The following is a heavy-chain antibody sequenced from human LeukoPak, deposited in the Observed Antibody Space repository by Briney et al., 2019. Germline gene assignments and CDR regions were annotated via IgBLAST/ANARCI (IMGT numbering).Heavy chain of an antibody. Sequence: PGGSLRLSCAASGFTFSSYAMSWVRQAPGKGLEWVSAISGSGGSTYYADSVKGRFTIYKDNSKNKLYLQMNSLRAEDTAVYYCAKDVSGRYYLYYFDYWGQGTLVTVSS. D-gene: IGHD1-26*01. CDR1: GFTFSSYA. CDR3: AKDVSGRYYLYYFDY. CDR2: ISGSGGST. J-gene: IGHJ4*02. V-gene: IGHV3-23*01.